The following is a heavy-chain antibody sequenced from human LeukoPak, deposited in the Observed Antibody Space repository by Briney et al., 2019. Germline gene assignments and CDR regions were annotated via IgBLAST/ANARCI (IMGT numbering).Heavy chain of an antibody. CDR3: AKDLRYYDSSGYN. J-gene: IGHJ4*02. Sequence: GGSLRLSCAASGFTFSSYGMHWVRQAPGKGLEWVAFIRYDGSNKYYADSVKGRFTISRDNSKNTLYLQMNSLRAEDTAMYYCAKDLRYYDSSGYNWGQGTLVTVSS. CDR2: IRYDGSNK. D-gene: IGHD3-22*01. V-gene: IGHV3-30*02. CDR1: GFTFSSYG.